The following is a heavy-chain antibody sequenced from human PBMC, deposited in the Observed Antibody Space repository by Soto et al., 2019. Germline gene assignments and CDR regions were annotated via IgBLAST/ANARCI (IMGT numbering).Heavy chain of an antibody. CDR3: ARHSRSFGESYYYYGMDV. Sequence: PGESLKISCKGSGYSFTSYWISWVRQMPGKGLEWMGRIDPSDSYTNYSPSFQGHVTISADKSISTAYLQWSSLKASDTAMYYCARHSRSFGESYYYYGMDVWGQGTTVTV. CDR2: IDPSDSYT. CDR1: GYSFTSYW. J-gene: IGHJ6*02. V-gene: IGHV5-10-1*01. D-gene: IGHD3-10*01.